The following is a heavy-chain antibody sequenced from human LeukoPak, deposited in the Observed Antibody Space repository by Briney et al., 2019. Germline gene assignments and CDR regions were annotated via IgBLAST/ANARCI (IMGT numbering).Heavy chain of an antibody. CDR2: MRHDGSKK. J-gene: IGHJ4*02. Sequence: GGSLRLSCAASGFSFSSYAMHWVRQAPGKGLEGVAFMRHDGSKKYYANSGQDRFIISRDNSKNTLYLQMNAQRTEDTAVYFCAKGTGSGSFLVDYWGQGTLVTVSS. D-gene: IGHD3-10*01. CDR1: GFSFSSYA. V-gene: IGHV3-30*02. CDR3: AKGTGSGSFLVDY.